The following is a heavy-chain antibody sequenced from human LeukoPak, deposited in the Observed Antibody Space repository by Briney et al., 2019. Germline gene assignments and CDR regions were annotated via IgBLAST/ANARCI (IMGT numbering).Heavy chain of an antibody. V-gene: IGHV4-59*01. D-gene: IGHD5-18*01. CDR1: GGSISNYY. Sequence: SETLSLTCTVSGGSISNYYWSWIRQPPGKGLEWIGYIYYSGSTNYNPSLKSRVTISVDTSKNQFSLKLSSVTAADTAVYYCARGPRGYSYGYLGYWGQGTLVTVSS. CDR2: IYYSGST. CDR3: ARGPRGYSYGYLGY. J-gene: IGHJ4*02.